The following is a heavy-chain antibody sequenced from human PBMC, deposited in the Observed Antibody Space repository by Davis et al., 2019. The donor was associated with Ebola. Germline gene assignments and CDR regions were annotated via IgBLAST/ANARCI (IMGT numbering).Heavy chain of an antibody. CDR2: IRYDGSNK. V-gene: IGHV3-30*02. J-gene: IGHJ2*01. D-gene: IGHD3-22*01. Sequence: PGGSLRLSCAASGFTFSSYGMHWVRQAPGKGLEWVAFIRYDGSNKYYADSVKGRFTISRDNSKNTLYLQMNSLRVEDTAIYYCAKVGTMMTPGQQDYWYFDLWGRGTLVTVSS. CDR1: GFTFSSYG. CDR3: AKVGTMMTPGQQDYWYFDL.